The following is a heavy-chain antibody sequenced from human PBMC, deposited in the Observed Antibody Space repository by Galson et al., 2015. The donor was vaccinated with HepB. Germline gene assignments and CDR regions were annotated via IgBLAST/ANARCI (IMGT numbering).Heavy chain of an antibody. Sequence: SVKVSCKASGGTFSSYAISWVRQAPGQGLEWMGGIIPIFGTANYAQKFQGRVTITADESTSTAYMELSSLRSEDTAVYYCARDKGPRPYYDFWSGYLGAHYYYMDVWGKGTTVTVSS. J-gene: IGHJ6*03. CDR2: IIPIFGTA. V-gene: IGHV1-69*13. D-gene: IGHD3-3*01. CDR1: GGTFSSYA. CDR3: ARDKGPRPYYDFWSGYLGAHYYYMDV.